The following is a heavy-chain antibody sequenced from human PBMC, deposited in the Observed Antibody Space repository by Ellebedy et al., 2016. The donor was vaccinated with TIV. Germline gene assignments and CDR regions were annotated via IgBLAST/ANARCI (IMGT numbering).Heavy chain of an antibody. J-gene: IGHJ4*02. V-gene: IGHV1-18*04. D-gene: IGHD1-1*01. CDR3: ARDWGWGPGRTGLDY. CDR1: GYTFTSYG. CDR2: ISAYNGNT. Sequence: AASVKVSCKASGYTFTSYGISWVRQAPGQGLEWMGWISAYNGNTNYAQKLKGRVPMTTNTSTRTAYMELRSLRSDDTAMYYCARDWGWGPGRTGLDYWGQGTLVTVSS.